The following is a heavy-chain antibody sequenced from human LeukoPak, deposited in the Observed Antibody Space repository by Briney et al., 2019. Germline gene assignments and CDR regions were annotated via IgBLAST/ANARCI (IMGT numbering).Heavy chain of an antibody. Sequence: PGGSLRLSCAASGFTFSSYGMHWVRQAPGKGLEWVTFIRYDGSNKYYADSVKGRFTISRDNSKNTLYLQMNSLRAEDTAVYYCARDEGITMIGRFDPWGQGTLVTVSS. V-gene: IGHV3-30*02. J-gene: IGHJ5*02. CDR1: GFTFSSYG. CDR3: ARDEGITMIGRFDP. CDR2: IRYDGSNK. D-gene: IGHD3-22*01.